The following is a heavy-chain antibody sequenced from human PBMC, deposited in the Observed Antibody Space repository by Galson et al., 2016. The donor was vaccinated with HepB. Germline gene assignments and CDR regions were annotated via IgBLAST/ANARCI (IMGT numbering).Heavy chain of an antibody. CDR2: ISYDGSAE. D-gene: IGHD2-21*01. CDR1: GFTLTNYG. CDR3: AKDLWINKWTNYFDY. J-gene: IGHJ4*02. V-gene: IGHV3-30*18. Sequence: SLRLSCAASGFTLTNYGMHWVRQAPGKGLAWVAMISYDGSAEYYADSVKGRFTISRDNSENTMYPQMSSLRTEDTAVYYCAKDLWINKWTNYFDYWGQGTLVTVSS.